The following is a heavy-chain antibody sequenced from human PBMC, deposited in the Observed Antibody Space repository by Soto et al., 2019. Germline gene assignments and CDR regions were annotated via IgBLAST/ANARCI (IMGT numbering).Heavy chain of an antibody. V-gene: IGHV3-7*01. CDR2: IKQDGSEK. CDR1: GFTFSRYW. J-gene: IGHJ4*02. Sequence: GGSLRLSCAASGFTFSRYWMSWVRQAPGKGLEWVANIKQDGSEKYYVDSVKGRFTISRDNAKNSLYLQMNSLRAEDTAVYYCVKGYGSSAVGFDYWGQGTLVTVSS. D-gene: IGHD2-2*01. CDR3: VKGYGSSAVGFDY.